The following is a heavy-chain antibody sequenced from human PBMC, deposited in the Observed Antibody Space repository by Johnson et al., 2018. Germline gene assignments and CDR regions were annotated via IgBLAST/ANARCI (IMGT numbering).Heavy chain of an antibody. J-gene: IGHJ6*03. CDR2: ISSSSSYI. D-gene: IGHD3-16*01. CDR3: AGEGPSTLAYYYYYMDV. Sequence: EVQLVESGGGLVKPGGSLRLSCAASGFTFSSYSMNWVRQAPGKGLEWVSSISSSSSYIYQADSGNGRFTIPRDNAKNSLYLQMNSPRAEDTAVYYCAGEGPSTLAYYYYYMDVWGKGTTVTVSS. CDR1: GFTFSSYS. V-gene: IGHV3-21*01.